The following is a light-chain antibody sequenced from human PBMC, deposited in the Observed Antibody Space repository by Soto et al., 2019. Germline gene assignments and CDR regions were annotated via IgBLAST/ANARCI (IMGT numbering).Light chain of an antibody. V-gene: IGKV1-5*01. CDR2: DAS. CDR1: QSISNW. Sequence: DILMTQSPSTLSASVGDRVTITCRASQSISNWLPWYQQKPGKAPKLLIYDASSLESGVPSRFSGSGSGADFTLTISSLQPDDFATYYCQQYNSNSWTFGQGTKVEIK. CDR3: QQYNSNSWT. J-gene: IGKJ1*01.